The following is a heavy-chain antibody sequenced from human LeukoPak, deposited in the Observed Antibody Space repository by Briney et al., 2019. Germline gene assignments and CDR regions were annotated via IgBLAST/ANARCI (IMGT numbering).Heavy chain of an antibody. CDR2: IYYSGST. J-gene: IGHJ3*02. D-gene: IGHD3-9*01. Sequence: KTSETLSLTCSVSGDSISTSSYYWGWIRQPPGKGLEWIGTIYYSGSTYYNPSLTSRVTISVDTSKNQFSLKLSSMTAADTAVYYCAALYYHILTGYHEDAFDIWGQGTMVTVSS. V-gene: IGHV4-39*01. CDR1: GDSISTSSYY. CDR3: AALYYHILTGYHEDAFDI.